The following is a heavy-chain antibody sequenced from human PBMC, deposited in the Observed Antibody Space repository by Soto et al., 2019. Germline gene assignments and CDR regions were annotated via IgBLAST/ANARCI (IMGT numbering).Heavy chain of an antibody. J-gene: IGHJ6*03. CDR1: GFTFSSYA. D-gene: IGHD3-16*01. CDR3: AKIFLGSPPTYYYYYMDV. V-gene: IGHV3-23*01. Sequence: GGSLRLSCAASGFTFSSYAMSWVRQAPGKGLEWVSAVSGSGGSTYYADSVKGRFTISRDNSKNTLYLQMNSLRAEDTAVYYCAKIFLGSPPTYYYYYMDVWGKGTTVTVSS. CDR2: VSGSGGST.